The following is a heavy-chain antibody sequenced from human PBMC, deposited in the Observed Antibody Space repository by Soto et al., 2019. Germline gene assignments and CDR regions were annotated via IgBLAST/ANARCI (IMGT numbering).Heavy chain of an antibody. D-gene: IGHD4-17*01. CDR3: ARAGGTTVTGLWHFDS. Sequence: QVQLEESGGGVVQPGRSLRLSCEASGFTFKTYSMHWVRQPPGKGLEWLAAIWYDGTQKYDADSVKGRFIISRDNSKKTLYLEMNSLRAEDTAVNDCARAGGTTVTGLWHFDSWGQGTLVTVSS. V-gene: IGHV3-33*01. CDR2: IWYDGTQK. J-gene: IGHJ4*02. CDR1: GFTFKTYS.